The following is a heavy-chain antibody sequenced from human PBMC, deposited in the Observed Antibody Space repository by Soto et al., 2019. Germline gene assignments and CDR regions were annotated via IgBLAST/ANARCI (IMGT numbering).Heavy chain of an antibody. V-gene: IGHV4-4*02. Sequence: QVQLQESGPGLVKPSGTLSLTCAVSGDSISSDKWWSWVRQPPGKGLEWIGEIHHGGRTTYNPSLKSRVTILVEKSKTQVSLELSSMTAADTAVYYCARGGDWQFDYWGQGTLVTGSS. CDR1: GDSISSDKW. CDR3: ARGGDWQFDY. CDR2: IHHGGRT. J-gene: IGHJ4*02. D-gene: IGHD2-21*02.